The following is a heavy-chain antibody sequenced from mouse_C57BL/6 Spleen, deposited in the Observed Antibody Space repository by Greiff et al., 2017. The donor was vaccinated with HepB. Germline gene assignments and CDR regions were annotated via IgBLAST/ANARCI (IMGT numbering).Heavy chain of an antibody. CDR3: ARYYGSSYDWFAY. D-gene: IGHD1-1*01. V-gene: IGHV1-66*01. Sequence: VQLQQSGPELVKPGASVKISCKASGYSFTSYYIHWVKQRPGKGLEWIGWIYPGSGNTKYNEKFKGKATLTADTSSSTAYMQLNSLTSEDSAVYYGARYYGSSYDWFAYWGQGTLVTVSA. J-gene: IGHJ3*01. CDR2: IYPGSGNT. CDR1: GYSFTSYY.